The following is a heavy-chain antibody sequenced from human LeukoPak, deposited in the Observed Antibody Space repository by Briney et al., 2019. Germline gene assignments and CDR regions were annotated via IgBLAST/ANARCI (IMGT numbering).Heavy chain of an antibody. CDR2: INPSGGST. D-gene: IGHD3-9*01. J-gene: IGHJ3*02. V-gene: IGHV1-46*01. Sequence: ASVKVSCKASGYTFTSYYMHWVRQAPGQGLEWMGIINPSGGSTSYAQKFQGRVTMTGDTSTSTVYMELSSLRSEDTAVYYCARGNQYYDILTGYYRRGGAFDIWGQGTMVTVSS. CDR3: ARGNQYYDILTGYYRRGGAFDI. CDR1: GYTFTSYY.